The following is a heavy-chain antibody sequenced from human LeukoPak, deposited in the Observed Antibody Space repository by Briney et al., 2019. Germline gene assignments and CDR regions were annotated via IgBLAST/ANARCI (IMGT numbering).Heavy chain of an antibody. Sequence: GGSLRLSCAASGFTFSSYSMNWVRQAPGKGLEWVSYISSSSSTIYYADSVKGRFTISRDNAKNSLYLQMNSLRAEDTAVYYCAKDTGDCGGDCYSEGLGYWGQGTLVTVSS. V-gene: IGHV3-48*01. D-gene: IGHD2-21*02. J-gene: IGHJ4*02. CDR2: ISSSSSTI. CDR3: AKDTGDCGGDCYSEGLGY. CDR1: GFTFSSYS.